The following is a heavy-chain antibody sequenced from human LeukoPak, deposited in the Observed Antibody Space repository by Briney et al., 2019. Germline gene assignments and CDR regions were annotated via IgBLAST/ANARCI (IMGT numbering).Heavy chain of an antibody. CDR2: IYYSGST. D-gene: IGHD6-6*01. CDR3: ARAPYSSSSVDY. J-gene: IGHJ4*02. V-gene: IGHV4-59*01. CDR1: GGSISSYY. Sequence: PSETLSLTCTVSGGSISSYYWSWIRQPPRKGLEWIGYIYYSGSTNYNPSLKSRVTISVDTSKNQFSLKLSSVTAADTAVYYCARAPYSSSSVDYWGQGTLVTVSS.